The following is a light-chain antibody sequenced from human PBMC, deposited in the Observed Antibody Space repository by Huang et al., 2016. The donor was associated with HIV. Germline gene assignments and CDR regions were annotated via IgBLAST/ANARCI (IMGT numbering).Light chain of an antibody. Sequence: EIVMTQSPDTLSVSPGERPTLSCRASQSVSSDLAWYQVKPGQAPRLLIYGASTRATDIPARFSGSGSGTEFTLTISSLQSEDFAIYYCQQYNDWPRTFGQGTKVEIK. J-gene: IGKJ1*01. CDR2: GAS. CDR1: QSVSSD. CDR3: QQYNDWPRT. V-gene: IGKV3-15*01.